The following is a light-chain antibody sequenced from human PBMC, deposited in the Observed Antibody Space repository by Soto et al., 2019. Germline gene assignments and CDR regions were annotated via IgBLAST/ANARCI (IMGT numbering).Light chain of an antibody. CDR2: SNN. V-gene: IGLV1-40*01. CDR3: AAWDDSLNGLYV. Sequence: QSVLTQPPSVSGAPGQKVTISCTGSSSNIGAGHDVHWYQQLPGTAPKLLIYSNNQRPSGVPDRFSGSKSGTSASLAISGLQSEDEADYYCAAWDDSLNGLYVFGTGTKVTVL. CDR1: SSNIGAGHD. J-gene: IGLJ1*01.